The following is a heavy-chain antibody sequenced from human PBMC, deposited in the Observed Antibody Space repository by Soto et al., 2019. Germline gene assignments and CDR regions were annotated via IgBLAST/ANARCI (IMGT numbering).Heavy chain of an antibody. CDR3: ARDAPLWFGELSH. V-gene: IGHV4-31*03. J-gene: IGHJ4*02. D-gene: IGHD3-10*01. Sequence: QVQLQESGPGLVKPSQTLSLTCTVIGGSIRSPNYYWSWIRQHPGKGLEWIGKIYSNGSTNYTPSLQSRAVISLDTSKNQFSLKLNSVTAADTAVYYCARDAPLWFGELSHWGQGTLVTVSS. CDR2: IYSNGST. CDR1: GGSIRSPNYY.